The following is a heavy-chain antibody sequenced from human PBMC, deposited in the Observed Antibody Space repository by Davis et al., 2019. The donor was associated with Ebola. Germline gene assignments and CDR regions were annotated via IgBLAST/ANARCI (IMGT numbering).Heavy chain of an antibody. V-gene: IGHV1-58*01. J-gene: IGHJ6*04. CDR1: GFTITTSA. Sequence: SVKVSCKASGFTITTSAVQWVRQARGQRLEWIGWIVAGSGNTDYAQKFQERVTITRDMSTSTAYMELSSLRSEDTAVYYCAAASPIVVVPAAMRGYYYYYGTDVWGKGTTVTVSS. CDR3: AAASPIVVVPAAMRGYYYYYGTDV. CDR2: IVAGSGNT. D-gene: IGHD2-2*01.